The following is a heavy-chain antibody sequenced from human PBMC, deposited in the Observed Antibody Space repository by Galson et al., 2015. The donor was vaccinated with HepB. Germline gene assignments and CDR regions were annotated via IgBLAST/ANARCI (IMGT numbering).Heavy chain of an antibody. Sequence: SLRLSCAASGFIFSHYGTHWVRQASGKGLEWVGRIRSKANNYATAYGASVKGRFTISRDDSENTSYLQMNSLKTEDTAVYYCIRGGDSVGYYYMDVWGKGTTVTVSS. CDR1: GFIFSHYG. D-gene: IGHD4-17*01. J-gene: IGHJ6*03. CDR2: IRSKANNYAT. V-gene: IGHV3-73*01. CDR3: IRGGDSVGYYYMDV.